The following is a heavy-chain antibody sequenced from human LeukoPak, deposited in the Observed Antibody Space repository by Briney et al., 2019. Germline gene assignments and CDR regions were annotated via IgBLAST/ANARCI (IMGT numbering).Heavy chain of an antibody. CDR2: ISGSGGST. V-gene: IGHV3-23*01. Sequence: GGSLRLSCAASGFTFSGYAMSWVRQAPGKGLEWVSAISGSGGSTYYADSVKGRFTISRDNSKNTLYLQMNSLRAEDTAVYYCAKDSRLLGYYFDYWGQGTLVTVSS. CDR1: GFTFSGYA. J-gene: IGHJ4*02. CDR3: AKDSRLLGYYFDY.